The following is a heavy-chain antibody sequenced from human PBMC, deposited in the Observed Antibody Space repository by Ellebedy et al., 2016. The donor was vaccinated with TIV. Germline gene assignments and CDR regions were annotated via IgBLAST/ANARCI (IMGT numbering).Heavy chain of an antibody. V-gene: IGHV1-8*01. CDR3: TRGGTKGENKWFDP. D-gene: IGHD3-10*01. CDR1: GYTFTNFD. Sequence: AASVKVSCKASGYTFTNFDINWVRQPSGQGLAWMGWMNPKSGNTVYSQKFQGRVTMTSNTPMNTAYMDLTSLRSEDTAVYYCTRGGTKGENKWFDPWGQGTLVIVSS. CDR2: MNPKSGNT. J-gene: IGHJ5*02.